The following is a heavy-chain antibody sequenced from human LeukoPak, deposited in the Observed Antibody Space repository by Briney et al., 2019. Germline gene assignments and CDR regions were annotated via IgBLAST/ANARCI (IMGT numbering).Heavy chain of an antibody. Sequence: GGSLRLSCTASGFTFSSYGMSWVRQAPGKGLEWVSAISGSGGSTYYADSVKGRFTISRDNSKNTLYLQMNSLRAEDTAVYYCANGFISGSYPVDSLTDYWGQGTLVTVSS. CDR3: ANGFISGSYPVDSLTDY. CDR2: ISGSGGST. CDR1: GFTFSSYG. J-gene: IGHJ4*02. D-gene: IGHD1-26*01. V-gene: IGHV3-23*01.